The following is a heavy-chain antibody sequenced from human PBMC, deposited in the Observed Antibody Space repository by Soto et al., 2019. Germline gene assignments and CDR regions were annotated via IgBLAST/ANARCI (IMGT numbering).Heavy chain of an antibody. D-gene: IGHD3-22*01. CDR1: GGTFSSYA. CDR2: IIPIFGTA. V-gene: IGHV1-69*13. J-gene: IGHJ4*02. Sequence: WASVKVSCKASGGTFSSYAISWVRQAPGQGLEWMGGIIPIFGTANYAQKFQGRVTITADESTSTAYMELSSLRSEDTAVYYCASGYYDSSGHTLDYWGQGTLVTVSS. CDR3: ASGYYDSSGHTLDY.